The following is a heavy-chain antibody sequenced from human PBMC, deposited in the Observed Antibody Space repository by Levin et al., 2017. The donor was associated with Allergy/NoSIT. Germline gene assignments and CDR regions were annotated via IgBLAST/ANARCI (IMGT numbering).Heavy chain of an antibody. CDR3: ARLSDCSGGSCYPERVGFDP. CDR1: GYSFTSYW. Sequence: GESLKISCKGSGYSFTSYWIGWVRQMPGKGLEWMGIIYPGDSDTRYSPSFQGQVTISADQSISPAYLQWSSLKASDTAMYYCARLSDCSGGSCYPERVGFDPWGQGTLVTVSS. J-gene: IGHJ5*02. D-gene: IGHD2-15*01. CDR2: IYPGDSDT. V-gene: IGHV5-51*01.